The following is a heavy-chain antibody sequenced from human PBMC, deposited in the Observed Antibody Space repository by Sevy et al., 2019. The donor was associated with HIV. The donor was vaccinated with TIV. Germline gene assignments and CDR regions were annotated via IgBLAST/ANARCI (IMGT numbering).Heavy chain of an antibody. J-gene: IGHJ4*02. Sequence: GGSLRLSCTASGFTFGDYAMSWFRQAPGKGLEWVGFIRSKAYGGTTEYAASVKGRFTISRDDSKSIAYLQMNRLKTEDTAVYYCTRDRGRLQGYYFDYWGQGTLVTVSS. CDR2: IRSKAYGGTT. CDR3: TRDRGRLQGYYFDY. D-gene: IGHD4-4*01. CDR1: GFTFGDYA. V-gene: IGHV3-49*03.